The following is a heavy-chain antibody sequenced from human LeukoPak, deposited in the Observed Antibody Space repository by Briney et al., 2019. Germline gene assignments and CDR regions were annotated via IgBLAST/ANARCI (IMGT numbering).Heavy chain of an antibody. CDR1: GGSISSSSYY. J-gene: IGHJ4*01. V-gene: IGHV4-39*07. CDR2: IYYSGST. Sequence: NPSETLSLTCTVSGGSISSSSYYWGWIRQPPGKGLEWIGSIYYSGSTYYNPSLKSRVTISVDTSKNQFSLKLSSVTAADTAVYYCARDTRHTYYYGSGSYYNPDEGIDYWGQGTLVTVSS. CDR3: ARDTRHTYYYGSGSYYNPDEGIDY. D-gene: IGHD3-10*01.